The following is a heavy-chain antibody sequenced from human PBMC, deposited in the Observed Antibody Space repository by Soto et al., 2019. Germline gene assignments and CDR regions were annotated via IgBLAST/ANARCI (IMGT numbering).Heavy chain of an antibody. CDR1: GGSISSGGYS. Sequence: QLQLQESGSGLVKPSQTLSLTCAVSGGSISSGGYSWSWIRQPPGQGLEWIGYIYHSGSTYYNPSLKIRVTISADRSKNQFSLKLSSVPAADTAVYYCTRGQVVAAQPWVQGTLLTFSS. V-gene: IGHV4-30-2*01. CDR3: TRGQVVAAQP. D-gene: IGHD2-15*01. CDR2: IYHSGST. J-gene: IGHJ5*02.